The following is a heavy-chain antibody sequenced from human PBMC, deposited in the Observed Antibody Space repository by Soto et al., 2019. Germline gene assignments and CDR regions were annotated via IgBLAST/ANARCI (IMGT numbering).Heavy chain of an antibody. CDR2: ISGSGGST. CDR3: AKDSAGFGESTGTIRFDY. CDR1: GFTFSSYA. V-gene: IGHV3-23*01. Sequence: GGSLRLSCAASGFTFSSYAMSWVRQAPGKGLEWVSAISGSGGSTYYADSVKGRFTISRDNSKNTLYLQMNSLRAEDTAVYYCAKDSAGFGESTGTIRFDYWGQGTLVTVSS. D-gene: IGHD3-10*01. J-gene: IGHJ4*02.